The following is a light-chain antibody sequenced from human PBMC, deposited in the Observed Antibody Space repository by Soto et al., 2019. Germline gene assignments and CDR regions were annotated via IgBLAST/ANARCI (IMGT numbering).Light chain of an antibody. CDR1: SSDVGGYKY. CDR3: SSYRSSSTLYV. J-gene: IGLJ1*01. V-gene: IGLV2-14*01. CDR2: DVS. Sequence: QSVLTQPASVSGSPGQSITISCTGTSSDVGGYKYVSWYQQHPGEAPKLMIYDVSNRPSGVSNRFSGSKSGNTASLNISGLQAEDEADYYCSSYRSSSTLYVFGTGTKLTVL.